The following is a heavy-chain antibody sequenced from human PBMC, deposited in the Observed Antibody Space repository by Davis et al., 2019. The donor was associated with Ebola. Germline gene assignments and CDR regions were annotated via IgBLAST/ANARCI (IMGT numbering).Heavy chain of an antibody. J-gene: IGHJ4*02. CDR3: VKDRFTVVVVHGGFDY. CDR1: GFTFTSYA. Sequence: GESLKISCSASGFTFTSYAMHWVRQAPGKGLESVSRISSNGETTYYAESVKGRSTISRDNSKDTLYLHMRSLTTEDTAVYYCVKDRFTVVVVHGGFDYWGQGTLVTVSS. CDR2: ISSNGETT. V-gene: IGHV3-64D*06. D-gene: IGHD2-15*01.